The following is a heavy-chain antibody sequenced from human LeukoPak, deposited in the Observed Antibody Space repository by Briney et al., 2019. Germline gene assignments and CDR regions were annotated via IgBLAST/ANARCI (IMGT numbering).Heavy chain of an antibody. J-gene: IGHJ4*02. CDR1: GYTFTSYG. CDR2: INPYNGNT. D-gene: IGHD3-3*01. Sequence: ASVKVSCKASGYTFTSYGISWVRQAPGQGLEWMGWINPYNGNTKYAQKFQGRVTMTTDTSTSTAYMELRSLRFDDAAVYYCARELYGRFDYWGQGTLVTVSS. V-gene: IGHV1-18*01. CDR3: ARELYGRFDY.